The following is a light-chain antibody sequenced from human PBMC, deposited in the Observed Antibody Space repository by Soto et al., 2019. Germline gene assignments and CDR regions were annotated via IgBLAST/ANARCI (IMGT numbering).Light chain of an antibody. CDR2: EVS. CDR3: SSYTSSSTLGYV. Sequence: QSVLTQPASVSGSPGQSITISCSGTSIDVGGYNYVSWYQQHPGKAPKLMIYEVSNRPSGVSNRFSGSKSGNTASLTISGLQAEDEADYYCSSYTSSSTLGYVFGTGTKVTV. CDR1: SIDVGGYNY. J-gene: IGLJ1*01. V-gene: IGLV2-14*01.